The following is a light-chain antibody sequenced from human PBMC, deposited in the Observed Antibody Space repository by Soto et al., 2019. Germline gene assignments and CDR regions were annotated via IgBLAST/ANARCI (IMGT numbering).Light chain of an antibody. CDR1: QSVSNN. Sequence: EIVMTQSPATLSVSPGERATLSCRASQSVSNNLAWYQQKPGQAPRLLIYHASTRATGIPARFSGSWSGTEFTLTISILQSEDFAVYYCQQYNKWPLTFGGGTKVEIK. V-gene: IGKV3-15*01. CDR3: QQYNKWPLT. CDR2: HAS. J-gene: IGKJ4*01.